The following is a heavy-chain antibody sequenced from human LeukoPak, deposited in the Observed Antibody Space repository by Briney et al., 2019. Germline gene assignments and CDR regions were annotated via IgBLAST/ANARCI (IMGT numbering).Heavy chain of an antibody. V-gene: IGHV1-18*01. CDR1: GYTFTSYG. CDR3: AREPPRRQYSSSWYLRY. CDR2: ISAYNGNT. D-gene: IGHD6-13*01. Sequence: ASVRVSCKASGYTFTSYGISWVRQAPGQGLEWMGWISAYNGNTNYAQKLQGRVTMTTDTSTSTAYMELRSLRSDDTAVYYCAREPPRRQYSSSWYLRYWGQGTLVTVPS. J-gene: IGHJ4*02.